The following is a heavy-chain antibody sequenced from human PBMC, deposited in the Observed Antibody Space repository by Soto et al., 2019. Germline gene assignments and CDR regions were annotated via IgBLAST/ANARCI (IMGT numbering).Heavy chain of an antibody. D-gene: IGHD2-2*01. CDR1: XXXXXSXX. CDR3: ARDCSSSSCSVWAY. V-gene: IGHV3-23*01. Sequence: EVQLLESGGGLVQPGGSLXXSXXXXXXXXXSXXXXXXXXXXXXXXEWVSGITASGEELYYADSVKGRFTVSRDNSKNTLYLQMHSLRADDTAVYYCARDCSSSSCSVWAYWGQGTLVTVSS. J-gene: IGHJ4*02. CDR2: ITASGEEL.